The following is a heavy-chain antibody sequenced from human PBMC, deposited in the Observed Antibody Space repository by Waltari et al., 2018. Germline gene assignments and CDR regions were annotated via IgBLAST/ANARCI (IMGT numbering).Heavy chain of an antibody. CDR1: GFTFSRFT. CDR2: ISVGGDNI. J-gene: IGHJ4*02. D-gene: IGHD1-26*01. Sequence: EEQLVESGGGLVKPGGSLRLSCATSGFTFSRFTMNWVRQAPGKGLGLVTAISVGGDNIYYEDSAGGRFTISRDNAKDSLYLHMDNLTVEDTAIYYCASEPVGSTPPYYIDFWGQGTLVTVSP. V-gene: IGHV3-21*01. CDR3: ASEPVGSTPPYYIDF.